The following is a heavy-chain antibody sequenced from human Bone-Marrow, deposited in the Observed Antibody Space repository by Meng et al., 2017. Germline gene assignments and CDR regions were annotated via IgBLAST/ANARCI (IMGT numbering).Heavy chain of an antibody. CDR1: GGSISSGDYY. J-gene: IGHJ4*02. CDR3: ARGVGVGRKYYFDY. D-gene: IGHD3-10*01. Sequence: QVQLQESGPGLVKPSQTLSLTCTVSGGSISSGDYYWSWIRQPPGKGLEWIGYIYYSGGTYYNPSLKSRVTTSADTSKNQFSLKLSSVTAADTAVYYCARGVGVGRKYYFDYWGQGTLVTVSS. CDR2: IYYSGGT. V-gene: IGHV4-30-4*01.